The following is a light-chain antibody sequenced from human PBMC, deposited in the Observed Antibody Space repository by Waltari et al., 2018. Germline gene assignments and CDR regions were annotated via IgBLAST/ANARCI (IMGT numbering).Light chain of an antibody. CDR2: DNN. J-gene: IGLJ2*01. Sequence: QSVLTQPPSVSGAPGQRVTISCTGSSSNFGSGSNVHWYQQLPGTAPKLLIYDNNNRPSGVPDRFSGSKSGTSASLAITGLQAEDEADYYCQSYDSSLSGDVVFGGGTKLTVL. CDR3: QSYDSSLSGDVV. CDR1: SSNFGSGSN. V-gene: IGLV1-40*01.